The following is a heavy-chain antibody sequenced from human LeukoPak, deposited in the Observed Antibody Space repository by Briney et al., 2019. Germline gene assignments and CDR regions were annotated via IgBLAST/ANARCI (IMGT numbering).Heavy chain of an antibody. J-gene: IGHJ3*02. CDR3: AREEGKDYYDSSGYHKDDAFDI. CDR2: IYHSGST. Sequence: SETLSLTCTVSGYSISSGYYWGWIRQPPGKGLEWIGSIYHSGSTYYNPSLKSRVTISVDKSTNQFSLKLSSVTAADTAVYYCAREEGKDYYDSSGYHKDDAFDIWGQGTMVTVSS. V-gene: IGHV4-38-2*02. CDR1: GYSISSGYY. D-gene: IGHD3-22*01.